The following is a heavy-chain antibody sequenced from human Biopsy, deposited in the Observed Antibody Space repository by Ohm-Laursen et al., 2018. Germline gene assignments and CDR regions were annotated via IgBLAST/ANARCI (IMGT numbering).Heavy chain of an antibody. J-gene: IGHJ4*02. CDR3: AADINVWNVNY. CDR2: FAPENGRI. Sequence: ASVKVSSKVSGYSLTELSMHWVRQAPGQGLEWMGGFAPENGRIVYSQKFQGRVTTTEDTSTSTAYMEVWRLRSDDTAVYYCAADINVWNVNYWGQGTQVIVSS. D-gene: IGHD1-1*01. CDR1: GYSLTELS. V-gene: IGHV1-24*01.